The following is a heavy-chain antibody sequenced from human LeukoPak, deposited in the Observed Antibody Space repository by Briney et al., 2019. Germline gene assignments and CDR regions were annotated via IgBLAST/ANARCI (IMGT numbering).Heavy chain of an antibody. J-gene: IGHJ4*02. D-gene: IGHD3-16*02. CDR3: AKGPAPRLGEFSYHALVDY. Sequence: AGGSLRLSCTASGFTFSDYAMSWVRQAPGQGLEWVALISYDENNKYYADSVKGRFTISRDNSKNTLYLQMNSLRAEATAVYYCAKGPAPRLGEFSYHALVDYWGQGTLVTVSS. V-gene: IGHV3-30-3*01. CDR1: GFTFSDYA. CDR2: ISYDENNK.